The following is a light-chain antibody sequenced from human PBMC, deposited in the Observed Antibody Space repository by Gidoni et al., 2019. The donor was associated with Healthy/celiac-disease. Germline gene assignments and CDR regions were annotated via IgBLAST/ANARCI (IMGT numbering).Light chain of an antibody. Sequence: ELVLHHSQLTLSVSPGEIATLCCRASQRVSSNLAMYQQQPGQAPRLLISGASTQDTGIPARFSGSGSGTEFTLTISSLQAEDFAVYFCQQYNNWPPTMYTFGQGTKLEIK. J-gene: IGKJ2*01. V-gene: IGKV3-15*01. CDR3: QQYNNWPPTMYT. CDR2: GAS. CDR1: QRVSSN.